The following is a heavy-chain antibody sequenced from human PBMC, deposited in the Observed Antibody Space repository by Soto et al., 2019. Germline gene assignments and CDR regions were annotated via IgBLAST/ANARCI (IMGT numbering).Heavy chain of an antibody. CDR1: GFTFSTSW. Sequence: EVQLVESGGGLVQPGGSLRLSCAASGFTFSTSWMHWVRQTPGKGLVWVSRVNGEGTSTAYADSVRGRFTSSRDNAKKTVSLEMSSLRDEDTAVYYCAREFGNTILPLDYWGQGTLVTVAA. D-gene: IGHD2-15*01. CDR3: AREFGNTILPLDY. V-gene: IGHV3-74*01. J-gene: IGHJ4*02. CDR2: VNGEGTST.